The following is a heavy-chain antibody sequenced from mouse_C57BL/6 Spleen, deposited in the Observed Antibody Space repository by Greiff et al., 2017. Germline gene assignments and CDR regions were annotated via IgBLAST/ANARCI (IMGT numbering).Heavy chain of an antibody. CDR1: GYTFTSYT. J-gene: IGHJ2*01. D-gene: IGHD1-1*02. CDR3: ACGKRDFDY. V-gene: IGHV1-4*01. CDR2: INPCSGYT. Sequence: QVQLQQSGAELARPGASVKMSCKASGYTFTSYTMHWVKQRPGQGLEWIGYINPCSGYTKYNQKVKDKATLTADKSSSTAYMQLSSLTSEDSAVYYCACGKRDFDYWGQGTTLTVSS.